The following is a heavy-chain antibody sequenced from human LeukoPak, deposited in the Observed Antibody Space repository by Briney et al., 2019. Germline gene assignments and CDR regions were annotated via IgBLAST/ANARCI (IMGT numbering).Heavy chain of an antibody. J-gene: IGHJ4*02. CDR1: GCTLSSYG. Sequence: GRSLRLSCVASGCTLSSYGMHWVRPAPGNGLHWVPIISDDGRNIHPVDSVNGRFTIAGDYSKNTLFLQMNSLRAEDTAVYYCARAKNDYDSSGFASFDYWGQGALVTVSS. D-gene: IGHD3-22*01. CDR3: ARAKNDYDSSGFASFDY. CDR2: ISDDGRNI. V-gene: IGHV3-33*05.